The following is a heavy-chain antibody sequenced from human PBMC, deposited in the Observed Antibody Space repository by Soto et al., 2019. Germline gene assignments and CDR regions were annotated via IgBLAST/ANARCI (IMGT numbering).Heavy chain of an antibody. V-gene: IGHV3-23*01. Sequence: EVQLLESGGRLVQPGGSLTLSCAASGFTFSTYAMAWVRQAPGKGLEWVSGVSASGLNTDYADPVKGRFYISRDNSKNTVYLHMNSLRAEDTALYYCANDRPRRTSGYFFAYWGQGTPVTVSS. D-gene: IGHD1-1*01. CDR3: ANDRPRRTSGYFFAY. CDR2: VSASGLNT. J-gene: IGHJ4*02. CDR1: GFTFSTYA.